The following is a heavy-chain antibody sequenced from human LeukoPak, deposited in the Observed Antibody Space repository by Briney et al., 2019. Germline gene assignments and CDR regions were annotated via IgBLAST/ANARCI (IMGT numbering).Heavy chain of an antibody. D-gene: IGHD3-22*01. CDR1: GFTVSSNF. CDR3: ARSLRYDSSGYYYY. J-gene: IGHJ4*02. Sequence: PGGSLRLSCAASGFTVSSNFMNWVRQAPGKGLEWVSSISSSSSYIYYADSVKGRFTISRDNAKNSLYLQMNSLRAEDTAVYYCARSLRYDSSGYYYYWGQGTLVTVSS. V-gene: IGHV3-21*01. CDR2: ISSSSSYI.